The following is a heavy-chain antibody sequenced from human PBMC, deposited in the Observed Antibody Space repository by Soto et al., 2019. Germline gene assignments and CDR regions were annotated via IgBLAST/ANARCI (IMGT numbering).Heavy chain of an antibody. J-gene: IGHJ6*02. Sequence: PGESLKISCKGSGYSFTSYWIGWVRQMPGKGLEWMGIIYPGDSDTRYSPSFQGQVTISADKSISTAYLQWSSLKASDTAMYYFARHFSVYGSVSFELTPNLYYYYYGMDVWGQGTTVTVSS. CDR3: ARHFSVYGSVSFELTPNLYYYYYGMDV. CDR1: GYSFTSYW. V-gene: IGHV5-51*01. CDR2: IYPGDSDT. D-gene: IGHD3-10*01.